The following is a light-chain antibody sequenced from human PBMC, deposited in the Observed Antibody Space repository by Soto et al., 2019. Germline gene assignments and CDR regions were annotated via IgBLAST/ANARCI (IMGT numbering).Light chain of an antibody. CDR1: QNILYSSNNKNY. J-gene: IGKJ1*01. CDR3: QQYYGSPWT. V-gene: IGKV4-1*01. CDR2: WAS. Sequence: DIVMTQSPDSLAVSLGERATIDCKSSQNILYSSNNKNYLAWYQQKPGQPPRLLFYWASTRESGVPDRFSGSGSGAHFTPPINGLQPEDVAVYYCQQYYGSPWTFGQGTKVEVK.